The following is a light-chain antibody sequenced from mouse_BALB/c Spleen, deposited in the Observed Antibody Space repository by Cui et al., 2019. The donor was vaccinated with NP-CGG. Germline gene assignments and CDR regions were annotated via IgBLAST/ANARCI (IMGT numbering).Light chain of an antibody. CDR2: GTN. Sequence: QAVVTQESALTTSPGETVTFTCRSSTGAVTTTNYANWVQEKPDHLFTGLTGGTNNRAPGVPARFSGSLIGDKAALTITGAQTEDEAIYFCALWYSNHWVFGGGTKLTVL. J-gene: IGLJ1*01. CDR1: TGAVTTTNY. CDR3: ALWYSNHWV. V-gene: IGLV1*01.